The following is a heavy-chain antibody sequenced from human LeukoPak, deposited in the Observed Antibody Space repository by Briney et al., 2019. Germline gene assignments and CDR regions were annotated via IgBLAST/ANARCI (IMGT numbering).Heavy chain of an antibody. Sequence: GGSLRLSCASSVFTFINYAMTWVRQSPGKGLEWVSAILGGGDTTHYADSVKGRFTISRDNSKNTLNLQMNSLRAEDTAIYYFARSRNAYDILDYWGQGTLVTVSS. D-gene: IGHD3-9*01. CDR1: VFTFINYA. CDR3: ARSRNAYDILDY. J-gene: IGHJ4*02. V-gene: IGHV3-23*01. CDR2: ILGGGDTT.